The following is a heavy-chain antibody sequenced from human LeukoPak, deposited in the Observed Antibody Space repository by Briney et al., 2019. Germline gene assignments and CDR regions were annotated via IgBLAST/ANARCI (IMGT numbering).Heavy chain of an antibody. CDR1: GFTFIYYA. Sequence: GGSLRRSCAASGFTFIYYAMNWVRHAPGKGLEWVSSISSGSSEIYYAESVRGRFTISRDNAKNSLYLEMSSLRGEETAVYYCARDPQWPLDYWGQGTLVTVSS. J-gene: IGHJ4*02. V-gene: IGHV3-21*06. CDR3: ARDPQWPLDY. D-gene: IGHD6-19*01. CDR2: ISSGSSEI.